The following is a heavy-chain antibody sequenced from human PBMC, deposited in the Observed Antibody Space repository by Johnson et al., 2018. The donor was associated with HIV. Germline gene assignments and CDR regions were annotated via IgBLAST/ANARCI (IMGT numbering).Heavy chain of an antibody. CDR2: ISYDGSNK. Sequence: VQLVESGGGVVQPGRSLRLSCAVSGFTFSSYAMHWVRQAPGKGLEWVAIISYDGSNKYYADSVKGRFTISRDNSKNTLYLQMNSLRAEDTAVYYCARAPPGGAFDIWGQGTMVTVSS. CDR3: ARAPPGGAFDI. CDR1: GFTFSSYA. D-gene: IGHD6-25*01. V-gene: IGHV3-30-3*01. J-gene: IGHJ3*02.